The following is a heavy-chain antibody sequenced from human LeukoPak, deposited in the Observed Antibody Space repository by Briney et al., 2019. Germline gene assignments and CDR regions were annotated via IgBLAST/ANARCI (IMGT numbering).Heavy chain of an antibody. Sequence: GGSLRLSCAASGFTFSDYNMRWIRQAPGKGLEWVSAISGSGGSTYYADSVKGRFTISRDNSKNTLYLQMNSLRAEDTAVYYCAKGGYSSALNWFDPWGQGTLVTVSS. CDR2: ISGSGGST. CDR1: GFTFSDYN. J-gene: IGHJ5*02. CDR3: AKGGYSSALNWFDP. V-gene: IGHV3-23*01. D-gene: IGHD6-25*01.